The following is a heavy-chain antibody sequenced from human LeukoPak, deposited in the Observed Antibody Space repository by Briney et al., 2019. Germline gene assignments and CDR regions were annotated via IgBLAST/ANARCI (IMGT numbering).Heavy chain of an antibody. V-gene: IGHV3-23*01. D-gene: IGHD3-22*01. J-gene: IGHJ4*02. Sequence: GGSLRLSCAASGFTFSSYAMSWVRQAPGKGLEWVSAISGIGSTTYYADSVKGRFTISRDNSKNTLYLRMNSLRAEDTAVYCCAKVGDSSGYYKRPFDFWGQGNLVTVSP. CDR2: ISGIGSTT. CDR1: GFTFSSYA. CDR3: AKVGDSSGYYKRPFDF.